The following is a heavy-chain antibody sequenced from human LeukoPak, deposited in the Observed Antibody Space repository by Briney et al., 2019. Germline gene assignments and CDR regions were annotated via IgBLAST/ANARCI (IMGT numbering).Heavy chain of an antibody. CDR3: ARFWWYFDY. J-gene: IGHJ4*02. CDR1: GGSISSYY. CDR2: IYYSGST. Sequence: SETLSLTCTVSGGSISSYYWSWIRQPPGKGLEWIGYIYYSGSTNYNPSLKSRVTISVDTSKNQFSLKLSSVTAADTAVYYCARFWWYFDYWGQGTLVTVSS. V-gene: IGHV4-59*08. D-gene: IGHD2-15*01.